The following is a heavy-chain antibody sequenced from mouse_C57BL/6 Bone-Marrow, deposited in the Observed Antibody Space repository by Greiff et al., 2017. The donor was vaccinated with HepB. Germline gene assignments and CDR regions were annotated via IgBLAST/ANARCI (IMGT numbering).Heavy chain of an antibody. J-gene: IGHJ4*01. CDR2: ISNLANCI. V-gene: IGHV5-15*04. Sequence: EVMLVESGGGLVQPGGSLKLSCAASGFTFSDYGMAWVRQAPRKGLEWVACISNLANCINYADTVTGRFTISIENATNTLYLKLSSLRSEDTAMYYCAKRPHGYAMDYWGQGTSVTVSS. CDR3: AKRPHGYAMDY. CDR1: GFTFSDYG.